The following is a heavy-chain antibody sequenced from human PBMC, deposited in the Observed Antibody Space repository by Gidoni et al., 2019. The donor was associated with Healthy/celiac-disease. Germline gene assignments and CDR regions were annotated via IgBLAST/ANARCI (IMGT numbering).Heavy chain of an antibody. Sequence: EVQLVESVRGLVQPGESQSLPCAASGFTFSSYWMHWVRQAPGKGLVWVSRINSDGSSTSYADSVKGRFTISRDNAKNTLYLQMISLRSEDTAVYYCASGRWFDPWGQGILVTVSS. CDR1: GFTFSSYW. CDR2: INSDGSST. J-gene: IGHJ5*02. D-gene: IGHD2-15*01. CDR3: ASGRWFDP. V-gene: IGHV3-74*01.